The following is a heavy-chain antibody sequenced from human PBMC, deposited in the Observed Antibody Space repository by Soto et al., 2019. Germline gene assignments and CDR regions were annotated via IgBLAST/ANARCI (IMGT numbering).Heavy chain of an antibody. D-gene: IGHD6-13*01. Sequence: QVQLVESGGGLVKPGGSLRLSCAASGFTFGDYYMTWIRQAPGKGLEGVSFIGNRGTGIYYADSVKGRFTIFRDNAKNSLYLQMNSLRAEDTAMYYCARDLRAVGMASRFDPWGQGPLVTVSS. CDR1: GFTFGDYY. CDR2: IGNRGTGI. CDR3: ARDLRAVGMASRFDP. J-gene: IGHJ5*02. V-gene: IGHV3-11*01.